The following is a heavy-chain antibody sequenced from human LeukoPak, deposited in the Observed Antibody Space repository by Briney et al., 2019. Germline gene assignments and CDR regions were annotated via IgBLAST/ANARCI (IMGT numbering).Heavy chain of an antibody. J-gene: IGHJ3*02. CDR1: GFTFSSYW. V-gene: IGHV3-74*01. CDR2: VNIDGSST. CDR3: AKSHYYGSGSSRGAFDI. Sequence: GGSLRLSCAASGFTFSSYWMHWVRQAPGKGLVWVSRVNIDGSSTFYADSVKGRFTISRDNAKNTLYLQMNSLRAEDTAVYYCAKSHYYGSGSSRGAFDIWGQGTLVTVSS. D-gene: IGHD3-10*01.